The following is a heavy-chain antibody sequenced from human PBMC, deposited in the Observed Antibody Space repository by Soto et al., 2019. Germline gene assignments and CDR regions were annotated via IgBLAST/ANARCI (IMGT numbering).Heavy chain of an antibody. J-gene: IGHJ3*02. D-gene: IGHD3-22*01. CDR3: ARVPIYYDSSGYYHYGTFDI. Sequence: QLQLQESGSGLVKPSQTLSLSCAVSGGSVNTAGYSWSWIRQPPGKGLEWIGYIYHSGSTYYNPSLKSRLTISLDRSNTHVSLQLNSVTAADTAVYYCARVPIYYDSSGYYHYGTFDIWGQGTIVSVSS. V-gene: IGHV4-30-2*01. CDR2: IYHSGST. CDR1: GGSVNTAGYS.